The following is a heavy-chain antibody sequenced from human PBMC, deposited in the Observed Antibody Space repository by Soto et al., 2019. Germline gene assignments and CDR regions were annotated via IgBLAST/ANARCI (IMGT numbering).Heavy chain of an antibody. V-gene: IGHV3-53*04. CDR3: ARDRRAAADDAFDI. CDR1: GFTVSSNY. J-gene: IGHJ3*02. CDR2: IYSGGST. D-gene: IGHD6-13*01. Sequence: GESLKISCAASGFTVSSNYMSWVRQAPGKGLEWVSVIYSGGSTYYADSVKGRFTISRHNSKNTLYLQMNSLRAEDTAGYYCARDRRAAADDAFDIWGQGTMVTVSS.